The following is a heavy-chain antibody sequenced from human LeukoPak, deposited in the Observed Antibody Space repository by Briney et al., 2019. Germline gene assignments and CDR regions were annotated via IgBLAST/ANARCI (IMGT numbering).Heavy chain of an antibody. Sequence: SETLSLTCTVSGGSISSYYWSWIRRPPGKGLEWIGYIYYSGSTNYNPSLKSRVTISVDTSKNQFSLKLSSVTAADTAVYYCAREVEPISAMDKRDWYFDLWGRGTLATVSS. D-gene: IGHD5-18*01. V-gene: IGHV4-59*01. CDR3: AREVEPISAMDKRDWYFDL. J-gene: IGHJ2*01. CDR2: IYYSGST. CDR1: GGSISSYY.